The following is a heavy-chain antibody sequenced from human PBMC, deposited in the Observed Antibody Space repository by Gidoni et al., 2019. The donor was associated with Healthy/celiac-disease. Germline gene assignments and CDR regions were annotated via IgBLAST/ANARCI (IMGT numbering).Heavy chain of an antibody. CDR2: ISYSGST. J-gene: IGHJ3*02. CDR3: AREMYSSSPVDAFDI. V-gene: IGHV4-59*01. CDR1: DGSISSYY. D-gene: IGHD6-6*01. Sequence: QVQLRESGPGLVKPSETLSTTCTFSDGSISSYYWSWIRQPPGKGLEWIGYISYSGSTNYNPSLKSRVTISVDTSKNQFSLKLSSVTAADTAVYYCAREMYSSSPVDAFDIWGQGTMVTVSS.